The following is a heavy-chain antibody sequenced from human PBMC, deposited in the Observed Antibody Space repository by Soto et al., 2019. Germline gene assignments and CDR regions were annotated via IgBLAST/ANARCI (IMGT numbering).Heavy chain of an antibody. CDR2: ISAGRGNT. Sequence: GGSLRLSCAASGFTLSSYAMSWVRQAPGEGLEWVSAISAGRGNTYYAESVKGRFTISRDTSKSTLYLQMNSLRAEDTAVYYCARINVGPRYYGSGHENWFDPWGQGTLVTVSS. D-gene: IGHD3-10*01. CDR1: GFTLSSYA. J-gene: IGHJ5*02. V-gene: IGHV3-23*01. CDR3: ARINVGPRYYGSGHENWFDP.